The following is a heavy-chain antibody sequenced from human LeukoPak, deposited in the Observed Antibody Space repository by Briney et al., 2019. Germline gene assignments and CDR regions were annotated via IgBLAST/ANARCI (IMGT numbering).Heavy chain of an antibody. D-gene: IGHD2-2*01. J-gene: IGHJ6*02. CDR2: IYHRGST. V-gene: IGHV4-4*02. CDR1: GGSISSSNW. Sequence: SETLSLTCAVSGGSISSSNWWSWVRQPPGKGLEWIGEIYHRGSTNYNPSLKSRVTISVDTSKNQFSLKLSSVTAADRAVYYCARRRPDCSSTSCYWSMDVWGQGTTVTVSS. CDR3: ARRRPDCSSTSCYWSMDV.